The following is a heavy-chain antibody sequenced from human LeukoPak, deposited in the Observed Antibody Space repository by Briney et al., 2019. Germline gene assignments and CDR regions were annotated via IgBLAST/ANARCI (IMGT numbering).Heavy chain of an antibody. CDR2: IIPIFGTA. D-gene: IGHD4-23*01. CDR3: ATGSFGGPIGY. CDR1: GGTFSSYA. Sequence: SVKVSCKASGGTFSSYAIRWVRQAPGQGLEWMGGIIPIFGTANYAQKFQGRVTIPADESTSTAYMDRSSLRSEDTAVYYCATGSFGGPIGYWGQGTLVTVSS. J-gene: IGHJ4*02. V-gene: IGHV1-69*01.